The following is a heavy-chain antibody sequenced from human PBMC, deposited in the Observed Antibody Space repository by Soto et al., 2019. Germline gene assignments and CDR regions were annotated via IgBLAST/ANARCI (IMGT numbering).Heavy chain of an antibody. CDR3: ARRGYCSSTSCYTVDYYYGMDV. D-gene: IGHD2-2*01. J-gene: IGHJ6*02. V-gene: IGHV5-10-1*01. CDR2: LDPSDSYT. Sequence: GASLKISCKGSGYSFTSYWISWVRQMPEKGLEWMGRLDPSDSYTNYSPSFQGHVTISADKSISTAYLQWSSLKASDTAMYYCARRGYCSSTSCYTVDYYYGMDVWGQGTTVTVCS. CDR1: GYSFTSYW.